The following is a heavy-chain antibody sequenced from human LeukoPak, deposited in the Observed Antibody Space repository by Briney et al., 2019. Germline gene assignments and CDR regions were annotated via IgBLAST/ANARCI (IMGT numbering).Heavy chain of an antibody. D-gene: IGHD1-26*01. CDR3: ARPSSGSYTSSGAFDI. Sequence: SETLSLTCAVYGGSFSGYYWSWIRQPPGKGLEWIGEINHRGSTNYNPSLKSRVTISVDTSKNQFSLKLSSVTAADTAVYYCARPSSGSYTSSGAFDIWGQGTMVTVSS. J-gene: IGHJ3*02. V-gene: IGHV4-34*01. CDR1: GGSFSGYY. CDR2: INHRGST.